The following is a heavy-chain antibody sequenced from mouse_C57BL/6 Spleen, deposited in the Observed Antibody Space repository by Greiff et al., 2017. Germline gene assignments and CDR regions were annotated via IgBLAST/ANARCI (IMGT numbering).Heavy chain of an antibody. D-gene: IGHD1-1*01. J-gene: IGHJ1*03. CDR1: GYAFSSYW. CDR3: ARDYGSSYRYFDV. Sequence: VQLQQSGAELVKPGASVKISCKASGYAFSSYWMNWVKQRPGKGLEWIGQLYPGDGDTNYNGKFKGKATLTADKSSSTAYMQLSSLTSEDSAVYFCARDYGSSYRYFDVWGTGTTVTVSS. V-gene: IGHV1-80*01. CDR2: LYPGDGDT.